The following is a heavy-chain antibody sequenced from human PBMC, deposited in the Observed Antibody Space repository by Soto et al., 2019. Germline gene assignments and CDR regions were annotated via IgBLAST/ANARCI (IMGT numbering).Heavy chain of an antibody. D-gene: IGHD3-16*01. J-gene: IGHJ3*02. V-gene: IGHV3-7*01. Sequence: PGGSLRLSCAASGFTFSSYWMSWVRQAPGKGLEWVANIKQDGSEKYYVDSVKGRFTISRDNAKNSLYLQMNSLRAEDTAVYYCARDHTSRRYIWGSYAFDIWGQGTMVTVSS. CDR2: IKQDGSEK. CDR1: GFTFSSYW. CDR3: ARDHTSRRYIWGSYAFDI.